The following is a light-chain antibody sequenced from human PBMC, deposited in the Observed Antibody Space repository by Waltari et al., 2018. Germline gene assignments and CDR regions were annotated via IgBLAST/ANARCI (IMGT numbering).Light chain of an antibody. J-gene: IGLJ3*02. CDR1: RPNHGGRHP. CDR2: GNS. V-gene: IGLV1-40*01. CDR3: QSYDNRLSAWV. Sequence: QSALTPPPSVSAAPGQRVTTLRTGSRPNHGGRHPAHGYQQLPRTAPKPPIPGNSKRPSGVPDRFSGSKSGTSASLAITGLQTEDEADYYCQSYDNRLSAWVFGGGTKLTVL.